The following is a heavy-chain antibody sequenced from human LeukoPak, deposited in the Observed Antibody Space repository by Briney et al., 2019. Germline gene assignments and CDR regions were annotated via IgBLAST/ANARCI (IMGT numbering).Heavy chain of an antibody. V-gene: IGHV4-34*01. Sequence: SETLSLTCAVNGGSFSGYYWSWIRQSLGKGLEWIGEISHSGSTDYNPSLKSRVTISVDTSKNQFSLKVNSVTAADTAVYYCARIAVAGRGLFDYWGQGTLVTVSS. D-gene: IGHD6-19*01. J-gene: IGHJ4*02. CDR2: ISHSGST. CDR3: ARIAVAGRGLFDY. CDR1: GGSFSGYY.